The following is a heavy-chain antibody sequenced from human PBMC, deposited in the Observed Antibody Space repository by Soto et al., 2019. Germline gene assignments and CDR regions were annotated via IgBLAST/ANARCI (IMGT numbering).Heavy chain of an antibody. CDR1: GGSISSSNW. CDR2: IYHSGST. D-gene: IGHD3-3*01. CDR3: ARVGESLSRGNYYYGMDV. Sequence: KPSETLSLTCAVSGGSISSSNWWSWVRQPPGKGLEWIGEIYHSGSTNYNPSLKSRVTISVDKSKNQFSLKLISVTAADTAVYYCARVGESLSRGNYYYGMDVWGQGTTVTVSS. J-gene: IGHJ6*02. V-gene: IGHV4-4*02.